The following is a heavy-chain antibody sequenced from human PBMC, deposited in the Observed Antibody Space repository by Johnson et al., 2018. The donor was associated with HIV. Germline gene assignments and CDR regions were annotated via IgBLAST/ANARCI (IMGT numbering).Heavy chain of an antibody. CDR1: GFIFSSYG. V-gene: IGHV3-66*01. Sequence: VQLVESGGGVVQPGRSLRLSCAASGFIFSSYGMHWVRQAPGKGLEWVSVMYTGGTTYYAASVKGRFTISSDNSKNPLYLQMNSLRAEDTAVYYCARDGESQQLPLGDAFDVWGQGTMVTVSS. CDR3: ARDGESQQLPLGDAFDV. J-gene: IGHJ3*01. CDR2: MYTGGTT. D-gene: IGHD6-13*01.